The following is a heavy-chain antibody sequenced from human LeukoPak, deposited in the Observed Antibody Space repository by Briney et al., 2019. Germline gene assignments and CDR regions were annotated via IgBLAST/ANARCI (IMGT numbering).Heavy chain of an antibody. D-gene: IGHD1-26*01. CDR2: ISWNSGSI. CDR1: GFTFGDYA. J-gene: IGHJ4*02. V-gene: IGHV3-9*01. CDR3: ANDPTAIGSYPFGY. Sequence: GGSLRLSCAASGFTFGDYAMHWVRQAPGKGLEWVSGISWNSGSIGNADSVKGRFTISRDNSKNTLYLQMNSLRAEDTAVYYCANDPTAIGSYPFGYWGQGTLVTVSS.